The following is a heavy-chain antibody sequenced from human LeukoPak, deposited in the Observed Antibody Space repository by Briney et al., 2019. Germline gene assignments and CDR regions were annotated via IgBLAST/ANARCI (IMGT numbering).Heavy chain of an antibody. CDR3: ARLYYYDSSGYSGPDY. J-gene: IGHJ4*02. CDR1: GGSISSSSYY. Sequence: SETLSLTCTVPGGSISSSSYYWGWIRQPPGKGLEWIGSIYYSGSTYYNPSLKSRVTISVDTSKNQFSLKLSSVTAADTAVYYCARLYYYDSSGYSGPDYWGQGTLVTVSS. V-gene: IGHV4-39*01. D-gene: IGHD3-22*01. CDR2: IYYSGST.